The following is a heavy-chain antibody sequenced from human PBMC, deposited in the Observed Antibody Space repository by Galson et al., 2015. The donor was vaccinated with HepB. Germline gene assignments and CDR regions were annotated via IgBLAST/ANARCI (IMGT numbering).Heavy chain of an antibody. CDR1: GFTFTEHF. D-gene: IGHD3-22*01. J-gene: IGHJ3*02. V-gene: IGHV3-72*01. CDR3: VREGTYYYDRRGYVGAFDI. Sequence: SLRLSCAGAGFTFTEHFINWVRQAPGKGLEWIGRNGIRGNSHTSEYAASVKGRFSISRDDSKNSLYLHTNSLKTEDTAVYYCVREGTYYYDRRGYVGAFDIWGQGTTVTVSS. CDR2: NGIRGNSHTS.